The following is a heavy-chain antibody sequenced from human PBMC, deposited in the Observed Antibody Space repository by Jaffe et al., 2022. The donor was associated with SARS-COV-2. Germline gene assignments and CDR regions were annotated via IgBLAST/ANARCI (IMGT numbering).Heavy chain of an antibody. D-gene: IGHD3-3*01. CDR1: GFTFGSSR. Sequence: EVQLVESGGGLVQPGGSLRLSCAASGFTFGSSRMHWVRQPPGKGLVWVSRIKSDGSSVNYADSVKGRFTISRDNAKNTLYLQMNSLRVEDTAVYYCVREGSGNYDPLDLWGQGTLVIVSS. CDR3: VREGSGNYDPLDL. CDR2: IKSDGSSV. J-gene: IGHJ5*02. V-gene: IGHV3-74*01.